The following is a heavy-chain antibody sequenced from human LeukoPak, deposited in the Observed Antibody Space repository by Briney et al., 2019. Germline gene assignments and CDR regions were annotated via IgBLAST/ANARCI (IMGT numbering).Heavy chain of an antibody. V-gene: IGHV3-21*01. CDR2: ISSSSSYI. Sequence: GGSLRLSCAASGFTFSSYSMNWVRQAPGKGLEWVSSISSSSSYIYYADSVKGRFTISRDNAKNSLYLQMNSLRAEGTAVYYCARDGITMIVADAFDIWGQGTMVTVSS. CDR1: GFTFSSYS. CDR3: ARDGITMIVADAFDI. D-gene: IGHD3-22*01. J-gene: IGHJ3*02.